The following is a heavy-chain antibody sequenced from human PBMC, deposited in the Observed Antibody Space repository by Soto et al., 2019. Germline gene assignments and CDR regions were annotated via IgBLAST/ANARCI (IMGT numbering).Heavy chain of an antibody. J-gene: IGHJ5*02. D-gene: IGHD2-15*01. CDR3: ARASRYCSGGSCRSWFDP. CDR1: GGSFSGYY. CDR2: INHSGST. V-gene: IGHV4-34*01. Sequence: QVQLQQWGAGLLKPSETLSLTCAVYGGSFSGYYWSWIRQPPGKGLEWIGEINHSGSTNYNPSLKRRVTISVDTSKNQFSLKLSSVTAADTAVYYCARASRYCSGGSCRSWFDPWGQGTLVTVSS.